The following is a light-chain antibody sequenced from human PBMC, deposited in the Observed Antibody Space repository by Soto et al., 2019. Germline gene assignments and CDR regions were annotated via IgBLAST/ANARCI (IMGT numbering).Light chain of an antibody. CDR1: QSISTE. CDR3: QKGHNWPLT. J-gene: IGKJ2*01. CDR2: SAS. Sequence: EIAMTQSPATLSVSPGERATLSCRASQSISTELAWYQQIPGQPPRLLIYSASTRPTGVPARFTGSGSGSEFTLTIRGLQSEDFAIYYCQKGHNWPLTFGQGTRLAI. V-gene: IGKV3-15*01.